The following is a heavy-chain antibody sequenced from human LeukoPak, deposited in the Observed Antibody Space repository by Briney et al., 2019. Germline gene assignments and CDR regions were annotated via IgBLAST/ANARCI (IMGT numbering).Heavy chain of an antibody. Sequence: GGSLRLXCAASGFTFSIYSMNWVRQAPGKGLEWVSYISSSSTIYYADSVKGRFTISRDNGKNSLYLQMNNLRAEDTAVYYCAREPRHYGSGIPEGMDVWGKGTTVTVSS. CDR1: GFTFSIYS. D-gene: IGHD3-10*01. J-gene: IGHJ6*04. CDR3: AREPRHYGSGIPEGMDV. CDR2: ISSSSTI. V-gene: IGHV3-48*01.